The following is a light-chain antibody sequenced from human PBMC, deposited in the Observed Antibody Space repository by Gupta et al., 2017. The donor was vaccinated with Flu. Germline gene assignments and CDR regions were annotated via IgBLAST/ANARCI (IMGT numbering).Light chain of an antibody. CDR2: DES. J-gene: IGLJ1*01. Sequence: GQTDRITCTGNNIRRCCGHWYQQKPGPAPVLVICDESDRHSGIPERFSGSTSGNTATLTITRAEAVEEADYYCQARDNSTDHFVFGDGTMVTVL. V-gene: IGLV3-21*01. CDR1: NIRRCC. CDR3: QARDNSTDHFV.